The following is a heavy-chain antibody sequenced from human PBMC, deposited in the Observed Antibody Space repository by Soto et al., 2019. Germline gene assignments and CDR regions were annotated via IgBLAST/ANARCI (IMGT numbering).Heavy chain of an antibody. CDR3: ATVGTDYGSGSPYYSDY. CDR1: GFSFRSYY. CDR2: ISPSSSFL. J-gene: IGHJ4*02. Sequence: EVQLVESGGGLVKPGGSLRLSCAASGFSFRSYYMNWVRQAPGRGLEWVSSISPSSSFLNYADSVKGRFTISRDNAKSSVNLQMNSLRAADTAVYYCATVGTDYGSGSPYYSDYWGQGTLVTVSS. D-gene: IGHD3-10*01. V-gene: IGHV3-21*06.